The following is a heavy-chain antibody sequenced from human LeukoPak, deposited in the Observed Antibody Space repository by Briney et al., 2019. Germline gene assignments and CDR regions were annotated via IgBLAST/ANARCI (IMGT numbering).Heavy chain of an antibody. CDR1: GYTFTTSS. J-gene: IGHJ4*02. D-gene: IGHD3-16*02. CDR3: ARDTMITFGGVIAPTNRRGNFDY. Sequence: GAPLKFSCKAPGYTFTTSSISWVAQAPGQGREWMRWIIAYNGNTNYAQKLQGRVTMTTDTSTSTAYMELRSLRSEDTAVYYCARDTMITFGGVIAPTNRRGNFDYWGQGTLVTVSS. CDR2: IIAYNGNT. V-gene: IGHV1-18*01.